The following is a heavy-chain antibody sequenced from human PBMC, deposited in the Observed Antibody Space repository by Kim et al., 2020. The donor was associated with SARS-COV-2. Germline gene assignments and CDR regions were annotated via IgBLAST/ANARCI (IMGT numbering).Heavy chain of an antibody. CDR1: GFTVNSNN. CDR3: ASGWVRGVSAPDY. D-gene: IGHD3-10*01. CDR2: IYSGGNT. J-gene: IGHJ4*02. V-gene: IGHV3-53*01. Sequence: GGSLRLSCAASGFTVNSNNMNWVRQAPGKGLEWVSVIYSGGNTYYADSVKGRFTISRDNSKNTVYLQMNSLRAEDTAVYYCASGWVRGVSAPDYWGQGTLLTVYS.